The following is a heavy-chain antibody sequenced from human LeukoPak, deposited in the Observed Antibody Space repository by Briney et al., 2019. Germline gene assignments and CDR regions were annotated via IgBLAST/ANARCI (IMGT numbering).Heavy chain of an antibody. CDR1: GFTFSDYY. V-gene: IGHV3-11*04. D-gene: IGHD3-9*01. Sequence: GGSLRLSCAASGFTFSDYYMSWIRQAPGKGLEWVSYISDTGSTIYYADSVEGRFTISRDNAKNSLYLQMNSLRAEDTAVYYCARTFYNLLTGYYVDRYDSWGQGTLVTVSS. J-gene: IGHJ4*02. CDR2: ISDTGSTI. CDR3: ARTFYNLLTGYYVDRYDS.